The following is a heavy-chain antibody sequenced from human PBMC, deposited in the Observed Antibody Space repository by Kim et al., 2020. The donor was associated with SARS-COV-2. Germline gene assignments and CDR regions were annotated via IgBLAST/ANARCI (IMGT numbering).Heavy chain of an antibody. Sequence: PSLKSRVTISVDTSKNQFSLKLSSVTAADTAVYYCARLVATIIDGWALDYWGQGTLVTVSS. J-gene: IGHJ4*02. D-gene: IGHD5-12*01. CDR3: ARLVATIIDGWALDY. V-gene: IGHV4-59*01.